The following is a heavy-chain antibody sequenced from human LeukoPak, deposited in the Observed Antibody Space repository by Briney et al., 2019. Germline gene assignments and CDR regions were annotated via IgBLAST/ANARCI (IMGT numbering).Heavy chain of an antibody. CDR3: ARRGGSSSRRSPIAY. D-gene: IGHD6-6*01. Sequence: PGGSLRLSCTAPGFTLSDYWMTWVRQAPGRGAERVANIKQEGSQRYYVDSVRGRFPISRDNAKNPLFRQMNGLRAENTAVYYCARRGGSSSRRSPIAYWGQGTLLTVSS. CDR2: IKQEGSQR. J-gene: IGHJ4*02. CDR1: GFTLSDYW. V-gene: IGHV3-7*01.